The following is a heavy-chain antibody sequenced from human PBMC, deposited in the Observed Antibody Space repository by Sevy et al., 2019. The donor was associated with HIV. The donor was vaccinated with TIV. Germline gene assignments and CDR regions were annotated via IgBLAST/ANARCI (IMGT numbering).Heavy chain of an antibody. CDR2: IKSDGGTA. V-gene: IGHV3-15*01. Sequence: GGFLRLSCAASESIVTNAWMSWVRQAPGKGLEWVGRIKSDGGTADYASHLKGRFTISRDASENMLYLQMHSLKSEDTALYYTITYYDRTGYYLYLDFDYWGQGTQVTVSS. CDR3: ITYYDRTGYYLYLDFDY. D-gene: IGHD3-22*01. CDR1: ESIVTNAW. J-gene: IGHJ4*02.